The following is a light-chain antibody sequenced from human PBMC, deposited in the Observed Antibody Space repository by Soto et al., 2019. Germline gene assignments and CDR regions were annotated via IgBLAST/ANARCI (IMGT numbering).Light chain of an antibody. CDR1: QSVSSN. V-gene: IGKV3-15*01. CDR3: QQYNNWPPVYT. Sequence: EIVMTQSPATLSVSPGERATLSCRASQSVSSNLAWYQQKPGQAPRLLIYGASTRATGIPARFSGSGSGTEFTLTISSLQSEDFAVYYGQQYNNWPPVYTFGQGTKLEIK. CDR2: GAS. J-gene: IGKJ2*01.